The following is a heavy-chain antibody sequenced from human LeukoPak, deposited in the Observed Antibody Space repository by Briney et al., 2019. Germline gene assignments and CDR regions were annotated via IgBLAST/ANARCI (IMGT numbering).Heavy chain of an antibody. CDR1: GGTFTSYT. Sequence: SVKVSCKASGGTFTSYTISWVRQAPGQGLEWMGRIIPILGIANYAQKFQGRVTITADKSTSTAYTELSSLRSEDTAVYYCARGEARPNGDYWGQGTLVTVSS. CDR2: IIPILGIA. CDR3: ARGEARPNGDY. V-gene: IGHV1-69*02. D-gene: IGHD6-6*01. J-gene: IGHJ4*02.